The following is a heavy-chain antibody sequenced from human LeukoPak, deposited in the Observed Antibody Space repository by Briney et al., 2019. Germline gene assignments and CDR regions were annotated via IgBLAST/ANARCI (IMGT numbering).Heavy chain of an antibody. V-gene: IGHV3-74*01. Sequence: GGSLRLSCAASGFTFITYWMHWVRQAPGKGLVWVSRINNDGGNTNYADSVKGRFTISRDNAKNTLYLQMNSLRAEDTAVYYCARPSVAGPYFDFWGQGTLVTVSS. D-gene: IGHD6-19*01. CDR2: INNDGGNT. J-gene: IGHJ4*02. CDR3: ARPSVAGPYFDF. CDR1: GFTFITYW.